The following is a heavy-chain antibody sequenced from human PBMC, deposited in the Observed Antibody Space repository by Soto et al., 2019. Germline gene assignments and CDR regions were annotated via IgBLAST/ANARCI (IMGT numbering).Heavy chain of an antibody. J-gene: IGHJ2*01. Sequence: GGSLRLSCAASGFNFNTFAMSWIRQAPGKGLEWVSSISSSSSYIYYADSVKGRFTISRDNAKDSLYLQMNSLRAEDTAVYYCARARRYSSGWYKSYWYFDLWGRGTLVTVSS. CDR1: GFNFNTFA. CDR2: ISSSSSYI. V-gene: IGHV3-21*01. D-gene: IGHD6-19*01. CDR3: ARARRYSSGWYKSYWYFDL.